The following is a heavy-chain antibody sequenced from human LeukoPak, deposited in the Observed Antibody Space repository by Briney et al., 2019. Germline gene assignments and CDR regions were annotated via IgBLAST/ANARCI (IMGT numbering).Heavy chain of an antibody. CDR3: ARHLLDIVVVPAALTPVNWFDP. D-gene: IGHD2-2*03. V-gene: IGHV4-38-2*01. CDR1: GYSISSGYY. J-gene: IGHJ5*02. CDR2: IYHSGST. Sequence: PSETLSLTCAVSGYSISSGYYWGWIRQPPGKGLEWIGSIYHSGSTYYNPSLTSRVTISVNTSRNQFSLKLSSVTAADTAVYYCARHLLDIVVVPAALTPVNWFDPWGQGTLVTVSS.